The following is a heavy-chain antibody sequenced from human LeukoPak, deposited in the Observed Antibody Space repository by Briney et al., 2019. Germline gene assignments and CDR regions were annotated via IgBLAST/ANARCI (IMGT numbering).Heavy chain of an antibody. J-gene: IGHJ6*02. V-gene: IGHV3-13*01. Sequence: GGSLRLSCAASGFQFSGFDMHWIRQAIGKGLEWVAASTAGDTFYPDSVRGRFTTSRENAKNTLYLQMNSLRAGDTAVYYCARAVYGSGSPRCGLDVWGRGTTVTVSS. CDR3: ARAVYGSGSPRCGLDV. D-gene: IGHD3-10*01. CDR1: GFQFSGFD. CDR2: STAGDT.